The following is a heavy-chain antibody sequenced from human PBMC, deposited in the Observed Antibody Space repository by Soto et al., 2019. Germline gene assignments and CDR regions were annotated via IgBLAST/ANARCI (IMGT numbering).Heavy chain of an antibody. J-gene: IGHJ6*02. CDR2: IWYDGSNK. CDR1: GFTFSSYG. V-gene: IGHV3-33*06. Sequence: AGGSLRLSCAASGFTFSSYGMHWVRQAPGKGLEWVAVIWYDGSNKYYADSVKGRFTISRENSKNTLYLQMNSLRAEDTAVYYCAKGYYDLKYYYGMDVWGQGXTVTVYS. CDR3: AKGYYDLKYYYGMDV. D-gene: IGHD3-22*01.